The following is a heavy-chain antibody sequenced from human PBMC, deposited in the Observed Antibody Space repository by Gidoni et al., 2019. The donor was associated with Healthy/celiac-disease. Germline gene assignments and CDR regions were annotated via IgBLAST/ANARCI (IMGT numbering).Heavy chain of an antibody. CDR2: IYPGASDT. Sequence: EVQLVQSGAEVKTPGESLKIFCKGSGYSFTSYWIGWVRQMPVKGLESMGIIYPGASDTIYSPSFQGQVTISADKSISTAYLQWSSLKASDTAMYYCARLKYYDFWSEYYYYGMDVWGQGTTVTVSS. CDR1: GYSFTSYW. D-gene: IGHD3-3*01. J-gene: IGHJ6*02. CDR3: ARLKYYDFWSEYYYYGMDV. V-gene: IGHV5-51*01.